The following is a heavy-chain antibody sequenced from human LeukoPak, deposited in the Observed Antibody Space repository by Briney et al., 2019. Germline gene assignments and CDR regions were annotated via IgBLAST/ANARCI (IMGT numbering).Heavy chain of an antibody. V-gene: IGHV1-2*02. CDR2: INPNSGGT. CDR1: GYTFTSYG. CDR3: ASTQSGYRGPLDY. Sequence: EASVKVSCKASGYTFTSYGISWVRQAPGQGLEWMGWINPNSGGTNYAQKFQGRVTMTRDTSISTAYMELSRLRSDDTAVYYCASTQSGYRGPLDYWGQGTLVTVSS. J-gene: IGHJ4*02. D-gene: IGHD3-3*01.